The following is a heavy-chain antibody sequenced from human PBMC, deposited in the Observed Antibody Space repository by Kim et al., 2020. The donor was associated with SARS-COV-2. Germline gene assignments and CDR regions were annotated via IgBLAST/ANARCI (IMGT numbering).Heavy chain of an antibody. J-gene: IGHJ5*02. D-gene: IGHD3-22*01. CDR3: AREVNYGSSEFGVDP. Sequence: GGSLRLSCAASGFAFNTYDFHWVRQATGKGLEWVSAIDVAGGTYYSDSVKGRFTISRENAKNSVYLQMNSLRDGDTAVYYCAREVNYGSSEFGVDPWGQGTLVTVSS. V-gene: IGHV3-13*04. CDR2: IDVAGGT. CDR1: GFAFNTYD.